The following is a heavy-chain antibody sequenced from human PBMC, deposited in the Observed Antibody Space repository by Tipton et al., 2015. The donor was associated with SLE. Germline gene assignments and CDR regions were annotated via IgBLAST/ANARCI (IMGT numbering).Heavy chain of an antibody. D-gene: IGHD6-13*01. V-gene: IGHV4-59*01. CDR1: GGSISSYY. J-gene: IGHJ3*02. Sequence: TLSLTCTVSGGSISSYYWSWIRQPPGKGLEWIGYIYYSGSTNYNPSLKSRVTISVDTSKNQFSLKLSSVTAADTAVYYCARFADSSSWTAYAFDIWGKGTTVTVSS. CDR2: IYYSGST. CDR3: ARFADSSSWTAYAFDI.